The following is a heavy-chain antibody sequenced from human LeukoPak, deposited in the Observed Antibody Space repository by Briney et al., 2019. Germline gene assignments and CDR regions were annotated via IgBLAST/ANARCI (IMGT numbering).Heavy chain of an antibody. J-gene: IGHJ4*02. D-gene: IGHD6-13*01. Sequence: GGSLRLSCAASGFTFSNIGMSWVRQAPGKGLEWVPSISGSGDSTYYADSVKGRFTISRDNSKNTLYLQMNSLRAEDTAVYYCAKRGASWSFDSWGQGTLVTVSS. CDR1: GFTFSNIG. CDR2: ISGSGDST. V-gene: IGHV3-23*01. CDR3: AKRGASWSFDS.